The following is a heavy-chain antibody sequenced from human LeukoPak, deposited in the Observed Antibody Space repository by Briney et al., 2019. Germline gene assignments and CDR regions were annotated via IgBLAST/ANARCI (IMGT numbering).Heavy chain of an antibody. J-gene: IGHJ5*02. CDR2: ISSSSSYI. CDR3: ARDGRRYSSSWYTSWFDH. Sequence: GGSLRLSCAASGFTFSSYSMTWVRQAPGKGLEWVSSISSSSSYIYYADSVKGRFTISRDNAKNSLYLQMNSLRAEDTAVYYCARDGRRYSSSWYTSWFDHWGQGTLVTVSS. V-gene: IGHV3-21*01. CDR1: GFTFSSYS. D-gene: IGHD6-13*01.